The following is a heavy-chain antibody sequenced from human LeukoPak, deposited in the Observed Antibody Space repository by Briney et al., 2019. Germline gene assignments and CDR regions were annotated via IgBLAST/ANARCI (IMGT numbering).Heavy chain of an antibody. J-gene: IGHJ6*02. CDR3: ARASIRTYYALDV. V-gene: IGHV3-13*05. Sequence: GGSLRLSCSASGFTFSGYDMHWVRQGSGKGLEWVSSIGTTGDPYYSDSVKGRFTTSRDNAKNSLYLQMNSLGAGDTAVYFCARASIRTYYALDVWGQGTTVTVSS. D-gene: IGHD3-10*01. CDR1: GFTFSGYD. CDR2: IGTTGDP.